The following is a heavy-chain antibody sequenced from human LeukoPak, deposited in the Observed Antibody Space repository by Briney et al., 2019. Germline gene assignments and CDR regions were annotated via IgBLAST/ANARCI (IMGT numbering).Heavy chain of an antibody. V-gene: IGHV4-34*01. J-gene: IGHJ5*02. CDR1: GGSFSGYY. D-gene: IGHD2/OR15-2a*01. Sequence: SETLSLTCAVYGGSFSGYYWSWIRQPPGKGLEWIGEINHSGSTNYNPSLKSRVTISVDTSKNQFSLKLSSVTAADTAVYYCARGCVNSTFNNWFDPWGQGTLVTVSS. CDR3: ARGCVNSTFNNWFDP. CDR2: INHSGST.